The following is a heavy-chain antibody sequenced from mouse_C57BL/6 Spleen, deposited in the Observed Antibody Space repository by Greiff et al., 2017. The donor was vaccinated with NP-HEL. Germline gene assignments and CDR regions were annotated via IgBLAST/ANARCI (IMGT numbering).Heavy chain of an antibody. Sequence: VQLQQSGTVLARPGASVKMSCKTSGYTFTSYWMHWVKQRPGQGLEWIGAIYPGNSDTSYNQKFKGKAKLTAVTSASTAYMELSSLTNEDSAVHYCTRFNEAYWYFDVWGTGTTVTVSS. J-gene: IGHJ1*03. CDR2: IYPGNSDT. CDR3: TRFNEAYWYFDV. V-gene: IGHV1-5*01. CDR1: GYTFTSYW.